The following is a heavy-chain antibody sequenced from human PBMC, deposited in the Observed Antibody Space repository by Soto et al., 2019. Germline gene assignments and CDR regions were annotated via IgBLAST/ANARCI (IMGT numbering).Heavy chain of an antibody. J-gene: IGHJ4*02. CDR1: GGSISSSSYY. CDR3: ARSMTTVVTLDY. V-gene: IGHV4-39*01. CDR2: IYYSGST. Sequence: SETLSLTCTVSGGSISSSSYYWGWIRQPPGKGLEWIGSIYYSGSTYYNPSLKSRVTISVDTSKNQFSLKLSSVTAADTAVCYCARSMTTVVTLDYWGQGTLVTVSS. D-gene: IGHD4-17*01.